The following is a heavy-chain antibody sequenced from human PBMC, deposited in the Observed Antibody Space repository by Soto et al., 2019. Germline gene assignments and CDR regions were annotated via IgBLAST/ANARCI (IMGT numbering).Heavy chain of an antibody. D-gene: IGHD2-8*02. CDR1: GVGFGSYA. Sequence: GASVEVSWKECGVGFGSYAIRWVRQAPGQGLEWMGGIIPIFGTANYAQKFQGRVTITADESTSTAYMELSSLRSEDTAVYYCSCIPTTGTLFFYYYYGMDVWGQGTTVTVSS. J-gene: IGHJ6*02. CDR2: IIPIFGTA. CDR3: SCIPTTGTLFFYYYYGMDV. V-gene: IGHV1-69*01.